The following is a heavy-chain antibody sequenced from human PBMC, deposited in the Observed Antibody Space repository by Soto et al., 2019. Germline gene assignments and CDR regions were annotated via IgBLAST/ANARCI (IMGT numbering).Heavy chain of an antibody. CDR1: GYTFTSYD. CDR3: ARERTRGFDP. V-gene: IGHV1-8*01. Sequence: QVHLVQSGAEVRKPGASVKVSCKASGYTFTSYDINWVRQATGQGLEWMGWMNPNSGNTAYAQKFQGRVTMTRNTLISTAHMELSSLRSEATAVYYCARERTRGFDPWGQGTLVTVSS. CDR2: MNPNSGNT. J-gene: IGHJ5*02.